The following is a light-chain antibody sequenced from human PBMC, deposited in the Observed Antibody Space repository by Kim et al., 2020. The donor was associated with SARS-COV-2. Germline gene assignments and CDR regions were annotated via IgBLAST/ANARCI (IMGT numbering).Light chain of an antibody. CDR1: QNIGND. Sequence: EIVMTQSPATLSVSPGETATLSCRASQNIGNDLAWYQQKPGQAPRLLIFRASTRATGIPARFTGSGSGTDFTLTISGLQSEDFAVFHCQQFYAWPRTFGQGTKVEI. CDR2: RAS. CDR3: QQFYAWPRT. J-gene: IGKJ1*01. V-gene: IGKV3-15*01.